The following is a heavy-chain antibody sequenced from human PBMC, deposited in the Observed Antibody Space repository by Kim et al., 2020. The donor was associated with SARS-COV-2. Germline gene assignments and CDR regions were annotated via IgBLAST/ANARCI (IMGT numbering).Heavy chain of an antibody. CDR3: AMTRYSSSWYDY. J-gene: IGHJ4*02. D-gene: IGHD6-13*01. V-gene: IGHV1-18*01. Sequence: NYAQKLQGRVTMTTDTSTSTAYMELRSLRSDDTAVYYCAMTRYSSSWYDYWGQGTLVTVSS.